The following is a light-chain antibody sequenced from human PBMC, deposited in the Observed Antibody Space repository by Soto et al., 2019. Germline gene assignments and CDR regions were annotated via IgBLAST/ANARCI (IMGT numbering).Light chain of an antibody. CDR1: QSIRSW. V-gene: IGKV1-5*01. Sequence: DIQMTQSPSILSASVGARVPITCRASQSIRSWLAWYQQNPGKAPKLLIYDAYSLESGVPSRFSGRRSGTEFTLTIAGLQPEDFATHYCQQYESYSPLTFGGGTKVDIK. CDR3: QQYESYSPLT. CDR2: DAY. J-gene: IGKJ4*01.